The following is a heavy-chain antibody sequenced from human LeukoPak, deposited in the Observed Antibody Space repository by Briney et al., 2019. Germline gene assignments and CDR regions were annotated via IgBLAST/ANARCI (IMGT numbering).Heavy chain of an antibody. CDR1: GGSISSYY. J-gene: IGHJ3*02. CDR2: IYTSGST. CDR3: ARARDCSGGSCHSGAFDI. V-gene: IGHV4-4*07. D-gene: IGHD2-15*01. Sequence: SETLSLTCTVSGGSISSYYWSWIRQPAGKGLEWIGRIYTSGSTNYNPSLKSRVTISVDRSKNQFSLKLSSVTAADTAVYYCARARDCSGGSCHSGAFDIWGQGTMVTVSS.